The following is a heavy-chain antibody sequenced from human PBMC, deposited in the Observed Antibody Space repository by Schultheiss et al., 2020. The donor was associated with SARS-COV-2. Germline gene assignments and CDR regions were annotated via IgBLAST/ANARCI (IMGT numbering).Heavy chain of an antibody. CDR3: ARDYSGSYSWFDY. D-gene: IGHD1-26*01. Sequence: GGSLRLSCAASGFTFSSYGMHWVRQAPGKGLEWVAVIWYDGSNKYYADSVKGRFTISRDSSKNTLFLQMNGLRTEDTAVYYCARDYSGSYSWFDYWGQGTLVTVSS. CDR2: IWYDGSNK. CDR1: GFTFSSYG. V-gene: IGHV3-33*08. J-gene: IGHJ4*02.